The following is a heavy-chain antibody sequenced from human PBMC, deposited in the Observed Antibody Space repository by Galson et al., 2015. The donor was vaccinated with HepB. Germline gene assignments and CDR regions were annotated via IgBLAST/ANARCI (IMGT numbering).Heavy chain of an antibody. CDR1: GFTFSDYY. D-gene: IGHD6-19*01. J-gene: IGHJ4*02. CDR2: ISSSSSYT. V-gene: IGHV3-11*03. CDR3: ARWGMEQWSKKGGSDY. Sequence: SLRLSCAASGFTFSDYYMSWIRQAPGKGLEWVSYISSSSSYTNYADSVKGRFTISRDNAKNSLYLQMNSLRAEDTAVYYCARWGMEQWSKKGGSDYWGQGTLVTVSS.